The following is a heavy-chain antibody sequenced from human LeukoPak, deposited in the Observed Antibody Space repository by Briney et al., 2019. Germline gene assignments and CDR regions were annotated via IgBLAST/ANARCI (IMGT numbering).Heavy chain of an antibody. Sequence: GGSLRLSCAASGFTFSSYGMNWVRQAPGKGLEWVSEISGSGGTTYYADSVKGRFTISRDNAKNSLYLQMNSLRAEDTAVYYCAVRFDYWGQGILVTVSS. D-gene: IGHD3-16*02. V-gene: IGHV3-48*04. CDR3: AVRFDY. CDR1: GFTFSSYG. J-gene: IGHJ4*02. CDR2: ISGSGGTT.